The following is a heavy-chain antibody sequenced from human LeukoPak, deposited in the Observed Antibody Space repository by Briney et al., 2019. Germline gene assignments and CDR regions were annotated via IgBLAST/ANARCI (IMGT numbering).Heavy chain of an antibody. V-gene: IGHV3-53*01. CDR2: TYSGGTT. J-gene: IGHJ4*02. D-gene: IGHD3-16*02. CDR3: ARDYRYYAD. Sequence: AGGSLRLSCAASGFSVTSNYMSWVRQAPGKGLEWVSVTYSGGTTYYADSVKGRFTTSRDTSKNTVYLQMSSLSAEDTAVYYCARDYRYYADWGQGTLVTVSS. CDR1: GFSVTSNY.